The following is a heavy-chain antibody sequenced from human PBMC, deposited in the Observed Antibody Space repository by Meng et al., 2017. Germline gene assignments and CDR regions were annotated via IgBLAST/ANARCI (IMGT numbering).Heavy chain of an antibody. J-gene: IGHJ4*02. CDR1: GYNFPDYY. Sequence: QGRVVHVGAEGKKPGASVKVSCKPTGYNFPDYYIHWVRRAPGQGLEWMGRINPKSGDTHYAQKFQARVTMTGDTSISTAYMELSGLRSDDTAMYYCARDEDISAAGKLFGDYWGQGTLVTVPS. D-gene: IGHD6-25*01. CDR3: ARDEDISAAGKLFGDY. V-gene: IGHV1-2*06. CDR2: INPKSGDT.